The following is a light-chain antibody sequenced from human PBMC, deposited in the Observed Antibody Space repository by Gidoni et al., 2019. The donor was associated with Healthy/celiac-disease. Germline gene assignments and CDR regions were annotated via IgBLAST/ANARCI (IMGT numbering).Light chain of an antibody. CDR3: QQYDNLPFT. V-gene: IGKV1-33*01. CDR2: DAS. J-gene: IGKJ3*01. Sequence: DIQMTQSPSPLSASVGDRVTITCQASQDISNYLNWYQQKPGKAPKLLIYDASNLETGVPSRFSGSGSGTDFTFTISSLHPEDIATYYCQQYDNLPFTFGPGTKVDIK. CDR1: QDISNY.